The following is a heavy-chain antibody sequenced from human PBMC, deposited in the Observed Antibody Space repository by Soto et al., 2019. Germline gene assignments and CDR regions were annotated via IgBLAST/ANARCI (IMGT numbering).Heavy chain of an antibody. CDR2: ISAYNGNT. Sequence: ASVKVSCKASGYTFTSYFISWVRQAPGQGLEWMGWISAYNGNTNYAQKLQGRVTMTTDTSTSTAYMELRSLRSDDTAVYYCAKSVVPALELPTQKVYYFDYWGQGTLVTVSS. D-gene: IGHD2-2*01. CDR3: AKSVVPALELPTQKVYYFDY. V-gene: IGHV1-18*01. CDR1: GYTFTSYF. J-gene: IGHJ4*02.